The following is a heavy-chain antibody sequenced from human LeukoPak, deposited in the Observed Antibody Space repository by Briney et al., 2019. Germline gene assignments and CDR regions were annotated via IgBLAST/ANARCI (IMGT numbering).Heavy chain of an antibody. V-gene: IGHV1-2*02. D-gene: IGHD6-19*01. CDR2: INPNSGGT. CDR3: AKGGWSWFNWFDP. Sequence: ASVKVSCKASGYTFTSYDINWVRQAPGQGLEWMGWINPNSGGTNYAQKFQGRVTMTRDTSISTAYMELSRLRSDDTAVYYCAKGGWSWFNWFDPWGQGTLVTVSS. J-gene: IGHJ5*02. CDR1: GYTFTSYD.